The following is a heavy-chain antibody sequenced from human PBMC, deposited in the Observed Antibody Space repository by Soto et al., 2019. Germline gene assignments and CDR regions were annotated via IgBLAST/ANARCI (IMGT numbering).Heavy chain of an antibody. CDR3: GKVLVGATGHTDSDS. Sequence: NPSKTLSLTCTVSGGSIYRSGYYWGWIRQPPGRGLEWIGNIDYNGVTYSNPSLKSRVTISRDTSKNQFSLKLTSVTAADTALYYCGKVLVGATGHTDSDSWGPGTLVTVSS. CDR2: IDYNGVT. V-gene: IGHV4-39*01. J-gene: IGHJ4*02. D-gene: IGHD2-15*01. CDR1: GGSIYRSGYY.